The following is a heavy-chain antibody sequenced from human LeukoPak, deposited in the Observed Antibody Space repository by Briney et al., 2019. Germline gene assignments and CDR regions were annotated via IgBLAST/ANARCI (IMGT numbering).Heavy chain of an antibody. J-gene: IGHJ6*03. Sequence: SQTLSLTCTVSGGSVSSGTYYWSWIRRHPGKGLEWIGYIYYSGSAYYNPSLKSRVTISVDTSKNQFSLKLSSVTAADTAVYYCARWRTTTYYYYYMDVWGKGTTVTVSS. CDR1: GGSVSSGTYY. D-gene: IGHD4-17*01. CDR2: IYYSGSA. V-gene: IGHV4-31*03. CDR3: ARWRTTTYYYYYMDV.